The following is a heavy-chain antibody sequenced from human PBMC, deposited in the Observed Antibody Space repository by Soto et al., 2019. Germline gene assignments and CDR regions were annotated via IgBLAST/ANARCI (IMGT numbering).Heavy chain of an antibody. D-gene: IGHD3-3*01. CDR1: GFTFDDYA. Sequence: HPGGSLRLSCAASGFTFDDYAMHWVRQAPGKGLEWVSGISWNSGSIGYADSVKGRFTISRDNAKNSLYLQMNSLRAEDTALYYCAKMRGGRLLEWLSPTEFDYGGQGTLVTVSS. CDR3: AKMRGGRLLEWLSPTEFDY. CDR2: ISWNSGSI. J-gene: IGHJ4*02. V-gene: IGHV3-9*01.